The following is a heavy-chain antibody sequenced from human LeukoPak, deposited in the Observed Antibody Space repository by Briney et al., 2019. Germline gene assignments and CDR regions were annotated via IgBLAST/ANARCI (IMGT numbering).Heavy chain of an antibody. Sequence: SETLSLTCTVSGGSISSYYWSWIRQPPGKGLEWIGYIYYSGSTYYNPSLKSRVTISLDTSKNQFSLKLSSVTAADAAVYYCARSLYDSSGYYYTDYWGQGTLVTVSS. CDR1: GGSISSYY. D-gene: IGHD3-22*01. CDR2: IYYSGST. CDR3: ARSLYDSSGYYYTDY. J-gene: IGHJ4*02. V-gene: IGHV4-59*12.